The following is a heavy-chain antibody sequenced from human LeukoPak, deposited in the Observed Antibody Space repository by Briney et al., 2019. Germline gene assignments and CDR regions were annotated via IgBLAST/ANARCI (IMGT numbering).Heavy chain of an antibody. J-gene: IGHJ4*02. CDR2: ISYDGSNK. Sequence: GGSLRLSCAASGFTFSSYAMHWVRQAPGKGLEWVAVISYDGSNKYYADSVKGRFTISRDNSKNTLYLQMNSLRAEDTAVYYCARDGENWNYDQPPSYYFDYWGQGTLVTVSS. CDR1: GFTFSSYA. V-gene: IGHV3-30*04. D-gene: IGHD1-7*01. CDR3: ARDGENWNYDQPPSYYFDY.